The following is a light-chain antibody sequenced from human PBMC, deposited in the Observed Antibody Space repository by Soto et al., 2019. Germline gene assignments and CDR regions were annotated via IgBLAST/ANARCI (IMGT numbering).Light chain of an antibody. CDR3: QQRSNWPPT. J-gene: IGKJ1*01. Sequence: EIVLTQSPATLSLSPGERATLSCRASQSVSSYLAWYQQKPGQAPRLLIYDASNRATGIPARFSGSGSGTDFTLTISCLEPEDFAVYYCQQRSNWPPTFGQGTKVDIK. CDR2: DAS. V-gene: IGKV3-11*01. CDR1: QSVSSY.